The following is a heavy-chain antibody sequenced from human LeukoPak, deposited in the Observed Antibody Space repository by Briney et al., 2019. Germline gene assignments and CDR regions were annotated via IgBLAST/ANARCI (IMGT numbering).Heavy chain of an antibody. J-gene: IGHJ5*02. CDR1: GFTFSSYA. V-gene: IGHV3-30-3*01. D-gene: IGHD5-18*01. CDR3: ARDRAASRXWFDP. CDR2: ISYDGSNK. Sequence: GGSLRLSCAASGFTFSSYAMHWVRQAPGKGLEWVAVISYDGSNKYYADSVKGRFTISRDNSKNTLYLQMNSLRAEDTAVYYCARDRAASRXWFDPWGQGTLVTVSS.